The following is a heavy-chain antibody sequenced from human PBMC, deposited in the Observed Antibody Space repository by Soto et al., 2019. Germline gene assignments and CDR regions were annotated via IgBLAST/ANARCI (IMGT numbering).Heavy chain of an antibody. CDR1: GFTFRSYS. J-gene: IGHJ6*02. D-gene: IGHD6-19*01. CDR3: ANQETTFSVAGTLYRLGV. V-gene: IGHV3-48*02. CDR2: ISSTSGTI. Sequence: EVQLVESGGGLVQPGGSLRLSCAASGFTFRSYSMNWVRQAPGKGLEWISYISSTSGTIYYADSVKGRFTISRDNAKNSLFLQMDSLRDEDTAVYYCANQETTFSVAGTLYRLGVWGQGTTVTVSS.